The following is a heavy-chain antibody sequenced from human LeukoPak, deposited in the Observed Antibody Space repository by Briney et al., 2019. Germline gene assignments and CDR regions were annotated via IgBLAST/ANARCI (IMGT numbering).Heavy chain of an antibody. V-gene: IGHV3-23*01. CDR2: ISGSGDNT. CDR1: GFTFSSYA. Sequence: GGSLRLSCAASGFTFSSYAMSWVRQVPGKGLEWVSVISGSGDNTYYADSMKGRFTISRDNSKNTLYLQMNSLRAEDTAVYYCAKMVGAHDAFDSWGQGTMVTVSS. D-gene: IGHD2-15*01. J-gene: IGHJ3*01. CDR3: AKMVGAHDAFDS.